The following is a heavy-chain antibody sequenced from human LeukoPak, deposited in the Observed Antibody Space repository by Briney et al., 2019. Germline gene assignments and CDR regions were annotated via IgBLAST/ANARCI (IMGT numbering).Heavy chain of an antibody. CDR1: GGSIRSYY. Sequence: AETLTLTCTVSGGSIRSYYWSWIRQSPGKGLEWVWDIFDSGSTNYNRSIKSRVTISVDTSKNQFSLKLSSVTAADTAVYYCARVGTQHLVLPEYWGQGTLVTVSS. D-gene: IGHD6-13*01. CDR3: ARVGTQHLVLPEY. J-gene: IGHJ4*02. CDR2: IFDSGST. V-gene: IGHV4-4*09.